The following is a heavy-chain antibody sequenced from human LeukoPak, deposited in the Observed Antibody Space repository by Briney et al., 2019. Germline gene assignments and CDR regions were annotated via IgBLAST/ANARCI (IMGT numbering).Heavy chain of an antibody. CDR1: GYSFTSYW. CDR3: ARARGYCSSTSCQLPFDY. CDR2: IYPGDSDT. Sequence: GESLKISCKGSGYSFTSYWIGWVRQMPGKGLEWMGIIYPGDSDTRYSPSFQGQVTISADKSISTAYLQWSSLKASDTAMYYCARARGYCSSTSCQLPFDYWGQGTLVTVSS. D-gene: IGHD2-2*01. J-gene: IGHJ4*02. V-gene: IGHV5-51*01.